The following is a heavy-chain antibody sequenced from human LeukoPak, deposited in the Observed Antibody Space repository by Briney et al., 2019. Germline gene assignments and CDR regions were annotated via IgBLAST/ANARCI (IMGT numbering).Heavy chain of an antibody. CDR3: ARSQNVPYFDY. CDR1: EFTFSTYP. Sequence: PGGSLRLSCAASEFTFSTYPMHWVRQAPGKRLEWVALILYDGSNQYYGDSVKGRFTISRDNSKNTLYLQMNSLRAEDTAVYYCARSQNVPYFDYWGQGTLVTVSS. V-gene: IGHV3-30*04. CDR2: ILYDGSNQ. J-gene: IGHJ4*02. D-gene: IGHD2/OR15-2a*01.